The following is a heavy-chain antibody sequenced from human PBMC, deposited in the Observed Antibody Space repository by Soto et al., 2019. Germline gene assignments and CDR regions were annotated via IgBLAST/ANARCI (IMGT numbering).Heavy chain of an antibody. Sequence: QLQLQESGSGLVKPSQTLSLTCAVSGGSISSGGYSWSWIRQPPGKGLEWIGYIYHSGSTYYNPSLKSRVTISVDRSKNQFSLKLSSVTAADTAVYYCARARSDEGHRTIDYWGQGTLVTVSS. J-gene: IGHJ4*02. CDR1: GGSISSGGYS. CDR2: IYHSGST. V-gene: IGHV4-30-2*01. CDR3: ARARSDEGHRTIDY. D-gene: IGHD3-3*01.